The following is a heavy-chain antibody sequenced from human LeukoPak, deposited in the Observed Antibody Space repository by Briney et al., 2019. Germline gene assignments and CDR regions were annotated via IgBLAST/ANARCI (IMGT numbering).Heavy chain of an antibody. V-gene: IGHV4-39*01. J-gene: IGHJ3*02. CDR1: GGSISSYY. D-gene: IGHD3-9*01. CDR3: ARLPILTGYFRGKNAVDI. CDR2: IYYSGST. Sequence: SETLSLTCTVSGGSISSYYWGWIRQPPGKGLEWIGSIYYSGSTYYNPSLKSRVTISVDTSKNQFSLKLSSVTAADTAVYYCARLPILTGYFRGKNAVDIWGQGTMVTVSS.